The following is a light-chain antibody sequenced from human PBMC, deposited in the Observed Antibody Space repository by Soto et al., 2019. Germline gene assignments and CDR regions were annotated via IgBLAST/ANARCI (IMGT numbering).Light chain of an antibody. CDR2: TNN. V-gene: IGLV1-44*01. J-gene: IGLJ2*01. CDR1: SSNIGSYT. Sequence: QSVLTQPPSASGTPGQTVTISCSGSSSNIGSYTVNWYRQVPGTAPHLLIYTNNQRPSGVPDRFSGSKSGTSASLAISGVQSEDEADYYCAAWEDSLDGPVFGGGTKLTVL. CDR3: AAWEDSLDGPV.